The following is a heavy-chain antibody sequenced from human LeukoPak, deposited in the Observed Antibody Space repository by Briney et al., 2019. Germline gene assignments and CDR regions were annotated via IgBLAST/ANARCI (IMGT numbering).Heavy chain of an antibody. D-gene: IGHD3-16*01. CDR1: GDSISKFA. CDR3: TTRSCGAGACSSSFYYYYGLHF. V-gene: IGHV1-69*13. Sequence: ALVKVSCKASGDSISKFAVSWVRQAPGQGLQWMGGIIPIFGTADYAQKFQGRVTVTADEATSTTYMELSSLKSEDTAIYYCTTRSCGAGACSSSFYYYYGLHFWGQGTTVSVSS. J-gene: IGHJ6*02. CDR2: IIPIFGTA.